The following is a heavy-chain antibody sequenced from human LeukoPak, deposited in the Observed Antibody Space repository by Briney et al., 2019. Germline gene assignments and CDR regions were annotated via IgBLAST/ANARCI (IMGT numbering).Heavy chain of an antibody. CDR1: GFTFINYA. D-gene: IGHD3-10*01. J-gene: IGHJ4*02. Sequence: PGGSLRLSCAASGFTFINYAMSRVRQAPGKGLEWVSAINGGGRTTYYADSVKGRFTISRDNSKNTLYLQMSSLRAEDTAVYYCAKGPYGSGSYYNDYWGQGTLVTVSS. CDR3: AKGPYGSGSYYNDY. CDR2: INGGGRTT. V-gene: IGHV3-23*01.